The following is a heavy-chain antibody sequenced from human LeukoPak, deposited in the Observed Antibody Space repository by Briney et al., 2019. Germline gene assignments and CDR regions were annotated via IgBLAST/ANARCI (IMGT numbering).Heavy chain of an antibody. D-gene: IGHD3-22*01. CDR1: GYTFTGYY. J-gene: IGHJ3*02. Sequence: AASVKASCKASGYTFTGYYMHWVRQAPGQGLEWMGWINPNSGGTNYAQKFQGRVTMTRDTSISTAYMELSRLRSDDTAVYYCARADYYDSSGYQRGGLYAFDIWGQGTMVTVSS. CDR2: INPNSGGT. CDR3: ARADYYDSSGYQRGGLYAFDI. V-gene: IGHV1-2*02.